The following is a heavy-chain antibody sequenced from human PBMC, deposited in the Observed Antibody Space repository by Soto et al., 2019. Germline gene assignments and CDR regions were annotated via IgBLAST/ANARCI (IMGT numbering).Heavy chain of an antibody. V-gene: IGHV3-33*01. CDR1: GFTFSSYG. D-gene: IGHD6-19*01. J-gene: IGHJ4*02. CDR3: ARVRSQWHYYFDY. Sequence: GGSLRLSCAASGFTFSSYGMHWVRQAPGKGLEWVAVIWYDGSNKYYADSVKGRFTISRDNSKNTLYLQMNSLRAEDTAVYYCARVRSQWHYYFDYWGQGTLVTVSS. CDR2: IWYDGSNK.